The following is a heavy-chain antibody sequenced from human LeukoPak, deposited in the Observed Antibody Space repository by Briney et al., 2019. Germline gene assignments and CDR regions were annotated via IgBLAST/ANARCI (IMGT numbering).Heavy chain of an antibody. Sequence: ASVKVSCKASGYTFTGYYMHWVRQAPGQGLEWMGWISTYNGNTNYAQRFQGRVTMTTDTSISTAYMELRSLRSDDTAMYYCARTCSTFSCYFTYWGQGTLVTVSA. CDR3: ARTCSTFSCYFTY. J-gene: IGHJ4*02. CDR2: ISTYNGNT. V-gene: IGHV1-18*04. CDR1: GYTFTGYY. D-gene: IGHD2-2*01.